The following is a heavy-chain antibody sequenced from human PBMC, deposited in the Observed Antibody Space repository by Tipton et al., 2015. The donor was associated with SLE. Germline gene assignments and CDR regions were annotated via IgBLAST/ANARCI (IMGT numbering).Heavy chain of an antibody. CDR3: ARIDTYYDFWSGYSLDAFDI. CDR2: ISSSSSYI. J-gene: IGHJ3*02. Sequence: SLRLSCAVSGFTFRSYSMSWVRQAPGKGLEWVSYISSSSSYIYYADSVKGRFTISRDNAKNSLYLQMNSLRAEDTAVYYCARIDTYYDFWSGYSLDAFDIWGQGTMVTVSS. V-gene: IGHV3-21*01. CDR1: GFTFRSYS. D-gene: IGHD3-3*01.